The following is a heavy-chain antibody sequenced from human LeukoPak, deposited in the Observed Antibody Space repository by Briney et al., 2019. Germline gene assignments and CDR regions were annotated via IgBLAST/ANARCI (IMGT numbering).Heavy chain of an antibody. V-gene: IGHV4-34*01. CDR2: INHSREN. Sequence: SETLSLTCAVYGGSFSAYYWSWIRQPPGKGLEWIGEINHSRENNYNPSLKSRVTISIDTSKNQFSLELSSATPADTAVYYCARYLRGSSSSCFDYWGPGTLVTVSS. CDR1: GGSFSAYY. J-gene: IGHJ4*02. D-gene: IGHD6-13*01. CDR3: ARYLRGSSSSCFDY.